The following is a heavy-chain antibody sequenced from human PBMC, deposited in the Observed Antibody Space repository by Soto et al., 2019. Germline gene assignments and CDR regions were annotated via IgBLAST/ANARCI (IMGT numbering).Heavy chain of an antibody. CDR2: ISGSGGST. CDR3: AKDGDTSSSWFPYYYYGMDV. Sequence: EVQLLESGGGLVQPGGSLRLSCAASGFTFSSYAMSWVLQAPGKGLEWVSAISGSGGSTYYADSVKGRSTISRDNSKNKLYLQKNSLRAEDTAVYYCAKDGDTSSSWFPYYYYGMDVWGQGTTVTVSS. CDR1: GFTFSSYA. D-gene: IGHD6-13*01. V-gene: IGHV3-23*01. J-gene: IGHJ6*02.